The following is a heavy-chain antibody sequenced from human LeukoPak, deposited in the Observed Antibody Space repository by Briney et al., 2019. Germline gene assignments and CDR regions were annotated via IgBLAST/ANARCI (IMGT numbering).Heavy chain of an antibody. V-gene: IGHV4-34*01. CDR2: INHSGST. CDR3: ARVVAATLDY. D-gene: IGHD2-15*01. J-gene: IGHJ4*02. Sequence: SETLSLTCVVYGGSFSGYYWSWIRQPPGKGLEWIGEINHSGSTNYNPSLKSRVTISVDTSKNQFSLKLSSVTAADTAVYYCARVVAATLDYWGQGTLVTVSS. CDR1: GGSFSGYY.